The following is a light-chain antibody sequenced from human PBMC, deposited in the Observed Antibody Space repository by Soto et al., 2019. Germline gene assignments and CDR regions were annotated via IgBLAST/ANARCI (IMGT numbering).Light chain of an antibody. V-gene: IGKV3-15*01. CDR1: QSVSSN. Sequence: EIVMTQSPATLSVSPGERATLSCRASQSVSSNLAWYQQKPGQAPRLLIYGASTRATGIPARFSGSGSGTEFTLTISSLQSEDFALYYCQQYNNWPPVLTFGGGTKVEIK. CDR2: GAS. J-gene: IGKJ4*01. CDR3: QQYNNWPPVLT.